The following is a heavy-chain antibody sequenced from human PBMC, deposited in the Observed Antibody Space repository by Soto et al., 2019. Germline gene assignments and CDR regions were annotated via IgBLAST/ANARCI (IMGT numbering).Heavy chain of an antibody. J-gene: IGHJ6*02. CDR1: GQTFNRYW. D-gene: IGHD3-3*01. V-gene: IGHV3-7*03. CDR3: LRTHVDSWACDFYGMDV. CDR2: IKQDGSEE. Sequence: DVQLAESGGGLVQPGGSLRLSCVASGQTFNRYWMSWVRQAPGKGLEWVANIKQDGSEEYYVDSVKGRFTISRDNAKKSLYLQMNILRAEDTVMYYCLRTHVDSWACDFYGMDVWGQGTTVIVSS.